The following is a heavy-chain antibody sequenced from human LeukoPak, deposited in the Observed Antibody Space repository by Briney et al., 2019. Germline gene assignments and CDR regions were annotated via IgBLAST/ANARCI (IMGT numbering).Heavy chain of an antibody. V-gene: IGHV4-30-2*01. J-gene: IGHJ5*02. CDR1: GGSISSGGYS. Sequence: SETLSLTCAVSGGSISSGGYSWSWIRQPPGKGLEWIGYIYHSGSTYYNPSLKSRVTISVDTSKNQFSLKLSSATAADTAVYYCARTGASWFDPWGQGTLVTVSS. CDR3: ARTGASWFDP. D-gene: IGHD1-26*01. CDR2: IYHSGST.